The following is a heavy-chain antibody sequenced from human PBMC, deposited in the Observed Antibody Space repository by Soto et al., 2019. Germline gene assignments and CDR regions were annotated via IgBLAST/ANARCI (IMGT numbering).Heavy chain of an antibody. CDR1: GFTFSSYE. Sequence: EVQLVESGGGLVQPGGSLRLSCAASGFTFSSYEMNWVRQAPGKGLEWVSYISSSGSTIYYADSVKGRFTISRDNAKNSLYLQMNSLRAEDTAVYYCARGPYGGNSFDYWGQGTLVTVSS. D-gene: IGHD4-17*01. CDR3: ARGPYGGNSFDY. CDR2: ISSSGSTI. J-gene: IGHJ4*02. V-gene: IGHV3-48*03.